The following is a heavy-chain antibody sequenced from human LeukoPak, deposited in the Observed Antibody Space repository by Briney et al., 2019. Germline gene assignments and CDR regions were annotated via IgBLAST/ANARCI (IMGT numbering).Heavy chain of an antibody. CDR1: GGSFSGYY. J-gene: IGHJ5*02. CDR3: ARVADIVVVVAATQGAWFDP. Sequence: SETLSLTCAVYGGSFSGYYWSWIRQPPGKGLEWIGEINHSGSTNYNPSLKSRVTISVDTSKNKFSLKMRSVTAADTAVYYCARVADIVVVVAATQGAWFDPWGQGTLVTVSS. D-gene: IGHD2-15*01. V-gene: IGHV4-34*01. CDR2: INHSGST.